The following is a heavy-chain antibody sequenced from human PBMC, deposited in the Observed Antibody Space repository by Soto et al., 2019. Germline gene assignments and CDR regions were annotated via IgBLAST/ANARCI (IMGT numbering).Heavy chain of an antibody. D-gene: IGHD6-19*01. V-gene: IGHV3-74*01. CDR1: GFSFSNYW. Sequence: HPGGSLRLSCAASGFSFSNYWMHWVRQVPGKGLVWVSRINSDGSSTSYADSVKGRFTISRDNAKNRLYLQMNSLRAEDTAVYYCARDTAPSGRYEYWGQGTNVPLSS. CDR3: ARDTAPSGRYEY. CDR2: INSDGSST. J-gene: IGHJ4*02.